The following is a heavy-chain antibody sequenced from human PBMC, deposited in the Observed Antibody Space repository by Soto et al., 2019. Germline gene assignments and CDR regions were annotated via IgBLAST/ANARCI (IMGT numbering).Heavy chain of an antibody. CDR1: GGTFSSYT. D-gene: IGHD6-19*01. Sequence: QVQLVQSGAEVKKPGSSVKVSCKASGGTFSSYTISWVRQAPGQGLEWMGRIIPILGIANYAQKFQGRVTITADKSTSTAYMELSSLRSEDTAVYYCARDRGRGLRAVAAARGAFDIWGQGTMVTVSS. V-gene: IGHV1-69*08. CDR2: IIPILGIA. CDR3: ARDRGRGLRAVAAARGAFDI. J-gene: IGHJ3*02.